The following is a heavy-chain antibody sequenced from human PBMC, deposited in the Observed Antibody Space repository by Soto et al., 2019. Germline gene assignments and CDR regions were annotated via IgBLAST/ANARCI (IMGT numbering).Heavy chain of an antibody. CDR3: ARGPEGFHPLSNSWFDP. CDR1: GLFFSAYW. V-gene: IGHV3-7*01. D-gene: IGHD3-10*01. Sequence: GSVMLFCGACGLFFSAYWMSLVRQALGKGLEWVASIKQDGSETYYLDSVKGRFTFSRDNAKNSLDVQMSSLRAEDTAVYYCARGPEGFHPLSNSWFDPWGKGTPVTVYS. CDR2: IKQDGSET. J-gene: IGHJ5*02.